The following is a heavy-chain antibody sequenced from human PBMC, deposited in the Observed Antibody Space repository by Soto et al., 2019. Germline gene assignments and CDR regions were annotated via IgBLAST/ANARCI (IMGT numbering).Heavy chain of an antibody. CDR3: AKDRGSGYYAGFDAFDI. J-gene: IGHJ3*02. CDR1: GFTFSSYA. D-gene: IGHD3-22*01. V-gene: IGHV3-23*01. Sequence: EVQLLESGGGLVQPGGSLRLSCAASGFTFSSYAMSWVRQAPGKGLEWVSAISGSGGSTYYADSVKGRFTISGDNSKNTLYLQMNSLRAEDTAVYYCAKDRGSGYYAGFDAFDIWGQGTMVTVSS. CDR2: ISGSGGST.